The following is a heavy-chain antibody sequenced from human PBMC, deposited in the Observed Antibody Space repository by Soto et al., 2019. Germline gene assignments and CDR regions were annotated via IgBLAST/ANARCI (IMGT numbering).Heavy chain of an antibody. J-gene: IGHJ6*02. V-gene: IGHV1-69*06. Sequence: GASVKVSCKASGGTFSSYAISWVRQAPGQGLEWMGGIIPIFGTANYAQKFQGRVTITADKSTSTAYMELSSLRSEDTAVYYCARDAGTPYYYYGMDVWGQGTTATVSS. CDR1: GGTFSSYA. CDR2: IIPIFGTA. D-gene: IGHD1-1*01. CDR3: ARDAGTPYYYYGMDV.